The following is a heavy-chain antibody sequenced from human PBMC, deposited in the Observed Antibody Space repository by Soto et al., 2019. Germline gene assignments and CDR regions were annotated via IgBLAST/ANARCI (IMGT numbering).Heavy chain of an antibody. D-gene: IGHD6-19*01. CDR2: IYQSGVT. CDR3: AGMPYTSGLRFDP. V-gene: IGHV4-30-2*01. Sequence: SETLSLTCNMSGDSYRISTYSWSWIRHPPGKALQWIGFIYQSGVTSYNPSLASRVSISLDRSNNQCSLKLKSVTAADTAVYFCAGMPYTSGLRFDPWGPGTLVTVSS. J-gene: IGHJ5*02. CDR1: GDSYRISTYS.